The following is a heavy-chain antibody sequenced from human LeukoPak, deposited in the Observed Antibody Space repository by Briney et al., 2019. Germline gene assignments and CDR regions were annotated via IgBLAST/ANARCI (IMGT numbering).Heavy chain of an antibody. D-gene: IGHD2-2*01. J-gene: IGHJ5*02. CDR3: ARHGDCSSTSCYAGYVGWFDP. V-gene: IGHV4-59*01. CDR2: IYYSGST. CDR1: GGSISSYY. Sequence: SETLSLTCTVSGGSISSYYWSWIRQPPGKGLEWIGYIYYSGSTNYNPSLKSRVTISVDTSKNQFSLKLSSVTAADTAVYYCARHGDCSSTSCYAGYVGWFDPWGQGTLVTVSS.